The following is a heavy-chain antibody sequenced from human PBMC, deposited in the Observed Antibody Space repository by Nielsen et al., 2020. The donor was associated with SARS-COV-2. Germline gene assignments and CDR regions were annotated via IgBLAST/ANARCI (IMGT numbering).Heavy chain of an antibody. CDR2: IYPSDSDT. CDR3: AREYSNGWSFFDH. J-gene: IGHJ4*02. D-gene: IGHD6-19*01. V-gene: IGHV5-51*01. CDR1: GYSFTTNW. Sequence: GESLKISCKATGYSFTTNWIGWVRQMPGKGLEWMGIIYPSDSDTRYSPSFQGQVTISADRSINTAYLQWSSLKASDTAIYYCAREYSNGWSFFDHWGQGTLVTVSS.